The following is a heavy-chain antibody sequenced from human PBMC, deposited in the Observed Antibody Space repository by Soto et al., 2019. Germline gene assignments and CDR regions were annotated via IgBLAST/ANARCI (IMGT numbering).Heavy chain of an antibody. Sequence: GGSLRLSCAVSGFTFSTFSMNWVRQAPGRGLEWISYISGGGRPISYADSVKGRFTISRDNAKNSLYLQMDSLTDEDTAVYYCARDLGWAFDSWGQGTLVTVSS. CDR2: ISGGGRPI. D-gene: IGHD6-19*01. V-gene: IGHV3-48*02. CDR1: GFTFSTFS. J-gene: IGHJ4*02. CDR3: ARDLGWAFDS.